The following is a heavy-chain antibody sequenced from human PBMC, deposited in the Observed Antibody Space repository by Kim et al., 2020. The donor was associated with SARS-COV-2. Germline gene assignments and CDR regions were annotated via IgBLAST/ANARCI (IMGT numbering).Heavy chain of an antibody. CDR1: GGSFSGYY. V-gene: IGHV4-34*01. J-gene: IGHJ3*02. Sequence: SETLSLTCAVYGGSFSGYYWSWIRQPPGKGLEWIGEINHSGSTNYNPSLKSRVTISVDTSKNQFSLKLSSVTAADTAVYYCARVREVLRYFDWSYDACDIWGQGTMVTVSS. CDR3: ARVREVLRYFDWSYDACDI. CDR2: INHSGST. D-gene: IGHD3-9*01.